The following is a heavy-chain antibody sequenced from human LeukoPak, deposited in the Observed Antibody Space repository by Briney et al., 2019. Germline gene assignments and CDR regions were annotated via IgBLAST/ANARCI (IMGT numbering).Heavy chain of an antibody. CDR2: IYYSGST. D-gene: IGHD3-22*01. J-gene: IGHJ3*02. Sequence: SETLSLTCIVSGGSISSSSNYWGWIRQPPGKGLEWIGSIYYSGSTYYNPSLKSRVTISVDTSKNQFSLKLSSVAAADTAVYYCTRVPAIRGYPDAFDIWGQGTMVTVSS. CDR3: TRVPAIRGYPDAFDI. V-gene: IGHV4-39*01. CDR1: GGSISSSSNY.